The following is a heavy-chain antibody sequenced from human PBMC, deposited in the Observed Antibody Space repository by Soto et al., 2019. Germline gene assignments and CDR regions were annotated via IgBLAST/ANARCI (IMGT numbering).Heavy chain of an antibody. Sequence: SETLSLTCTVSGGSITSYNWNWLRQPPGKALEWIGYVYNSGSTNYNPSLKSRVTISVDTSKKQLSLKLRSVTAADTAVYYCAKTRGVWGGMDVWGQGTTVTVS. CDR3: AKTRGVWGGMDV. D-gene: IGHD7-27*01. CDR1: GGSITSYN. V-gene: IGHV4-59*01. J-gene: IGHJ6*02. CDR2: VYNSGST.